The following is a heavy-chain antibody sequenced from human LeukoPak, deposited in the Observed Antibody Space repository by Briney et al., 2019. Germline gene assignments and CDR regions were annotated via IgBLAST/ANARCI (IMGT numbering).Heavy chain of an antibody. CDR3: ARVAVGRYDFDY. CDR1: GFTFSSHA. Sequence: GGSLRLSCAASGFTFSSHAMYWVRQAPGKGLEFVSVISSNGGNTYYPNSVKGRFTISRDNAKNTLYLQMNSLRDEDTAVYYCARVAVGRYDFDYWGRGTLVTVSS. D-gene: IGHD1-26*01. CDR2: ISSNGGNT. V-gene: IGHV3-64*01. J-gene: IGHJ4*01.